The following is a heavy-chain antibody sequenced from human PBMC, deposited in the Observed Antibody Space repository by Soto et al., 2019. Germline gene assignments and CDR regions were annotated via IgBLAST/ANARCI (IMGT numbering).Heavy chain of an antibody. CDR2: ISYDGSNK. J-gene: IGHJ6*02. V-gene: IGHV3-30*18. Sequence: QVQLVESGGGVVQPGRSLRLSRAASGFTFSSYGMHWVRQAPGKGLEWVAVISYDGSNKYYADSVKGRFTISRDNSKNTLYLQMNSLRAEDTAVYYCAKDKATIFGVGNMDVWGQGTTVTVSS. D-gene: IGHD3-3*01. CDR3: AKDKATIFGVGNMDV. CDR1: GFTFSSYG.